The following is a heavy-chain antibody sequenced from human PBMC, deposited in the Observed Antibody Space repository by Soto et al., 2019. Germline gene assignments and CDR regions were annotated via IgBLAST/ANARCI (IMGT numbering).Heavy chain of an antibody. J-gene: IGHJ6*02. V-gene: IGHV3-74*01. CDR1: GFTFSSYW. CDR3: ASTPVQLWGVGMDV. D-gene: IGHD5-18*01. Sequence: PGGSLRLSCAASGFTFSSYWMHWVRQAPGKGLVWASRINSDGSSTSYADSVKGRFTISRDNAKNTLYLQMNSLRAEDTAVYYCASTPVQLWGVGMDVWGQGTTVTVSS. CDR2: INSDGSST.